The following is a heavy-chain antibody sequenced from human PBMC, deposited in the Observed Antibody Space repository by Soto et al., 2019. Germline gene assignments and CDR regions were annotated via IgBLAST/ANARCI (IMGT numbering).Heavy chain of an antibody. Sequence: QVQLQESGPGLVKPSETLSLTCTVSGGSISSYYWSWIRQPPGKGLEWIGYIYYSGSTNYNPSLTIRVTISVATAKNQFSLKLSSVTAAATAVYYCARDGSASGYDPYYYYYGMDVWGQGTTVTVSS. CDR2: IYYSGST. J-gene: IGHJ6*02. CDR3: ARDGSASGYDPYYYYYGMDV. CDR1: GGSISSYY. V-gene: IGHV4-59*01. D-gene: IGHD5-12*01.